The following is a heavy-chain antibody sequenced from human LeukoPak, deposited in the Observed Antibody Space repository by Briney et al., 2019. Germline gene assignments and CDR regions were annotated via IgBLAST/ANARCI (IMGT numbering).Heavy chain of an antibody. CDR3: ARGGYYGSGNDFRFDP. Sequence: PSETLSLTCTVSGGSISSYYWSWIRQPPGKGLEWIGYIYYSGSTNYKPSLKSRVTISVDTSKNQFSLKLSSVTAADTAAYYCARGGYYGSGNDFRFDPWGQGTLVTASS. CDR2: IYYSGST. V-gene: IGHV4-59*01. J-gene: IGHJ5*02. CDR1: GGSISSYY. D-gene: IGHD3-10*01.